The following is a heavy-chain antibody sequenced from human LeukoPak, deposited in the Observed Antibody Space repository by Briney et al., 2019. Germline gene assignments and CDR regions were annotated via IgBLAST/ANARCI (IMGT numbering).Heavy chain of an antibody. J-gene: IGHJ6*03. V-gene: IGHV1-2*06. CDR1: GYTFTGYY. CDR2: INPNSGGT. CDR3: ARVTRAARQVNNYYYNMDV. D-gene: IGHD6-6*01. Sequence: APVKVSCKASGYTFTGYYMHWVRQAPGQGLEWMGRINPNSGGTNYAQKFQGRVTMTRDTSISTAYMELSRLRSDDTAVYYCARVTRAARQVNNYYYNMDVWGKGTTVTVSS.